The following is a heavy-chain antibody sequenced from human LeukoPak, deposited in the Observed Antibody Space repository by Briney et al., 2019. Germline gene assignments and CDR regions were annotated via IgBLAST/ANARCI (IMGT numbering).Heavy chain of an antibody. CDR2: ISYDGSNK. CDR1: GFTFSSYA. J-gene: IGHJ4*02. V-gene: IGHV3-30-3*01. CDR3: ARDLGRFGELLGY. Sequence: PGGSLRPSCAVSGFTFSSYAMHWVRQAPGKGLEWVAVISYDGSNKYYADSVKGRFTISRDNAKNSLYLQMNSLRAEDTAVYYCARDLGRFGELLGYWGQGTLVTVSS. D-gene: IGHD3-10*01.